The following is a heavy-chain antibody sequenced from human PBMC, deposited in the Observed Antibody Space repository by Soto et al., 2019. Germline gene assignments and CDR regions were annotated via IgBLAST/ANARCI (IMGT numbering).Heavy chain of an antibody. CDR3: ARRNALDV. V-gene: IGHV6-1*01. CDR1: GDSVSSDITS. J-gene: IGHJ3*01. Sequence: QGQLQQSGPGLVKPSQTLSLTCAISGDSVSSDITSWNWIRQSPSRGLEWLGRTYYRSKWFHDYAASVKSRITINPDTSKNQFSLKLNSMTPEDTAVYYCARRNALDVWGQGTVVTVSS. CDR2: TYYRSKWFH.